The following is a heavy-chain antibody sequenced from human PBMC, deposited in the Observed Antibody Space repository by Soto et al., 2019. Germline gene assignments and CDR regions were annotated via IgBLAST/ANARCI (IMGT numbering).Heavy chain of an antibody. CDR2: IHYSGSA. D-gene: IGHD3-9*01. CDR1: GGHISSSGYY. V-gene: IGHV4-39*01. CDR3: ARHNRLRGKTGTWNYFDY. J-gene: IGHJ4*02. Sequence: SETLSLTCSVSGGHISSSGYYWSWLRQPPGQGLEWIANIHYSGSAYYIPSLKSRVTISVDTSKNQFSLKLNSLTAADTAVYYCARHNRLRGKTGTWNYFDYWGQGTLVTVSS.